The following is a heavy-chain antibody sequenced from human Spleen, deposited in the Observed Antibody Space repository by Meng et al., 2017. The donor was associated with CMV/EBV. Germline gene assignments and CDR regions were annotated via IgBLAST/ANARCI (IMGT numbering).Heavy chain of an antibody. CDR3: ATMTSSSFGDWFDP. J-gene: IGHJ5*02. D-gene: IGHD6-6*01. CDR1: GYTFTDYY. V-gene: IGHV1-69-2*01. Sequence: KVSGYTFTDYYMDWVQQAPGKGLEWMGLVDPEDGETIYAEKFQGRVTITADTSTDTAYMELSSLRSEDTAVYYCATMTSSSFGDWFDPWGQGTLVTVSS. CDR2: VDPEDGET.